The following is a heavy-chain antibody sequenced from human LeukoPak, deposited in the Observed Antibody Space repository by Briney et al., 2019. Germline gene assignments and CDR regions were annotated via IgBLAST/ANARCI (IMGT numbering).Heavy chain of an antibody. J-gene: IGHJ4*02. CDR1: GGSISRYY. V-gene: IGHV4-59*12. CDR3: ATTADQLTPLGY. CDR2: FFYSGSS. Sequence: SETLSLTCSVSGGSISRYYWTWIRQPPGKGLECIAYFFYSGSSDHNPSLKSRVTISVDMSKKQVSLRLSSVIAADTAVYYCATTADQLTPLGYWGQGTLVTVSS. D-gene: IGHD2-2*01.